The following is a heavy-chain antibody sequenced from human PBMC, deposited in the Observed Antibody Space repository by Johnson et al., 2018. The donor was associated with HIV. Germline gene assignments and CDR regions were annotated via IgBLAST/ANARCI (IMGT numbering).Heavy chain of an antibody. CDR2: IRYDGSNK. CDR1: GFTFSNAW. D-gene: IGHD3-3*01. CDR3: ANDFWSGSGI. J-gene: IGHJ3*02. Sequence: QVQLVESGGGLVKPGGSLRLSCAASGFTFSNAWMSWVRQAPGKGLEWVAFIRYDGSNKYYADSVKGRFTISRDNSRNTLYLQMNSLRPEDTAVYYCANDFWSGSGIWGQGTMVTVSS. V-gene: IGHV3-30*02.